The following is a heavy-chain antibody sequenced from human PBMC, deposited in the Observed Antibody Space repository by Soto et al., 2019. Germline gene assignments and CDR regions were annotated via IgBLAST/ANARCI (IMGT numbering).Heavy chain of an antibody. D-gene: IGHD4-17*01. J-gene: IGHJ4*02. V-gene: IGHV1-2*02. CDR3: ARDLTLDSGENYPFDY. Sequence: QVQLVQSGAEVKKPGASVKVSCKASGYTFIRYYLHGVRQAPGQGLEWLGWINPNSGATHFAQQFQGRVTLTRDTSFSTAYMEVSRLRSDDTALYYCARDLTLDSGENYPFDYWGQGTLVTVSS. CDR1: GYTFIRYY. CDR2: INPNSGAT.